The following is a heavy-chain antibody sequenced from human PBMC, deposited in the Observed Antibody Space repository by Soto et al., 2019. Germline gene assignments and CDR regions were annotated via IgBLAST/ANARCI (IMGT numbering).Heavy chain of an antibody. D-gene: IGHD2-15*01. J-gene: IGHJ5*02. CDR3: ARDHVVVVVAALGSGFDP. CDR1: GFTFSSYS. CDR2: ISSSSSYI. Sequence: GGSLRLSCAASGFTFSSYSMNWVRQAPGKGLEWVSSISSSSSYIYYADSVKGRFTISRDNAKNSLYLQMNSLRAEDTAVYYCARDHVVVVVAALGSGFDPWGQGTLVTVSS. V-gene: IGHV3-21*01.